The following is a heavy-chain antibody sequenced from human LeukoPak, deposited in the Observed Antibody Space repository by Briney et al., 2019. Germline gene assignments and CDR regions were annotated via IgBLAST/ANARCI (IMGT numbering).Heavy chain of an antibody. CDR2: ITSSGPTT. D-gene: IGHD3-16*02. Sequence: GGSLRLSCLASGFTFSSFAMTWVRQAPGKGPEWVAAITSSGPTTFYSDSLKGRFTISRDNSNNLLFLHITNLRVDDTAVYYCAKAPDSVWGRYRNNYIDSWGQGILVSVS. CDR1: GFTFSSFA. J-gene: IGHJ5*01. CDR3: AKAPDSVWGRYRNNYIDS. V-gene: IGHV3-23*01.